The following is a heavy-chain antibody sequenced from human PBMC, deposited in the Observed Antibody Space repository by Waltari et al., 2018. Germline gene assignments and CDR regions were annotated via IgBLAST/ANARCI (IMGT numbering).Heavy chain of an antibody. V-gene: IGHV1-8*03. CDR1: GYTFTSYD. CDR2: MNPNSGNT. Sequence: QVQLVQSGAEVKKPGASVKVSCKASGYTFTSYDINWVRQATGQGLEWMGWMNPNSGNTGYAQKFQGRVTITRDTSASTAYMELSSLRSEDMAVYYCARAQLGKTYFDYWGQGTLVTVSS. J-gene: IGHJ4*02. D-gene: IGHD7-27*01. CDR3: ARAQLGKTYFDY.